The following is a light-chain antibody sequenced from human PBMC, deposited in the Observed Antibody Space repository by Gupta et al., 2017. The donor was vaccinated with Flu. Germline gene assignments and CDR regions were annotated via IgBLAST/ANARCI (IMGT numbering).Light chain of an antibody. Sequence: KTGRMACEGKEIGTKTVEWYQQKPGEAPLLVVNADTDRPSGIPERLCGSNSGNTATLTISRVEDGDEADYCCQVWDDTIEHEVFGGGTKLTVL. V-gene: IGLV3-21*03. CDR2: ADT. J-gene: IGLJ2*01. CDR3: QVWDDTIEHEV. CDR1: EIGTKT.